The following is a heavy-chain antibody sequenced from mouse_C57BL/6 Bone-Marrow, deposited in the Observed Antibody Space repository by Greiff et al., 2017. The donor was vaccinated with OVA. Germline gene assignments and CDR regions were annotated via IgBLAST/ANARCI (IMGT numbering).Heavy chain of an antibody. V-gene: IGHV5-9-1*02. Sequence: EVMLVESGEGLVKPGGSLKLSCAASGFTFSSYAMSWVRQTPEKRLEWVAYISSGGDYIYYADTVKGRFTISRDNARNTLYLQMSSLKSEDTAMYYCTRAPYCGRAYWGKGTLVTVSA. J-gene: IGHJ3*01. D-gene: IGHD1-1*01. CDR3: TRAPYCGRAY. CDR1: GFTFSSYA. CDR2: ISSGGDYI.